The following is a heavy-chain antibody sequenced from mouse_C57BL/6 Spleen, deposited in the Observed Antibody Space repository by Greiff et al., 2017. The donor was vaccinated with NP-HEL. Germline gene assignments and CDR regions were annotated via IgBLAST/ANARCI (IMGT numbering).Heavy chain of an antibody. J-gene: IGHJ3*01. D-gene: IGHD1-1*01. CDR1: GYSITSGYY. CDR3: ARADGSRGFAY. CDR2: ISYDGSN. Sequence: EVQLQQSGPGLVKPSQSLSLTCSVTGYSITSGYYWNWIRQFPGNKLEWMGYISYDGSNNYNPSLKNRISITRDTSKNQFFLKLNSVTTEDTATYYCARADGSRGFAYWGQGTLVTVSA. V-gene: IGHV3-6*01.